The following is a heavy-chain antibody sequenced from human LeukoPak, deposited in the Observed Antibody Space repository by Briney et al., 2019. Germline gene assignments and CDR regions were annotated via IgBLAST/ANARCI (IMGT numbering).Heavy chain of an antibody. J-gene: IGHJ4*02. CDR1: GGSISSYY. Sequence: SETLSLTCTVSGGSISSYYWSWIRQPPGKGLEWIGEINHSGSTNYNPSLKSRVTISVDTSKNQFSLKLSSVTAADTAVYYCARDHSSSSRATDYWGQGTLVTVSS. V-gene: IGHV4-34*01. CDR2: INHSGST. D-gene: IGHD6-6*01. CDR3: ARDHSSSSRATDY.